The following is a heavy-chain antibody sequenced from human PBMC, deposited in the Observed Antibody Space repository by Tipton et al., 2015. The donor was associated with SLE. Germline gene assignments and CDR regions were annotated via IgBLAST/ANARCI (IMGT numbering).Heavy chain of an antibody. V-gene: IGHV4-61*02. CDR3: ARSSIFGDEY. D-gene: IGHD3-3*02. J-gene: IGHJ4*02. CDR2: FSPSGIS. Sequence: TLSLTCTVSGASISDGGYHWTWIRQPAGEGLEWVGFFSPSGISNVNPPLKSRVSISIDTSKNQFSLKLTSVVAADSAVYYCARSSIFGDEYWGQGTLVTVSS. CDR1: GASISDGGYH.